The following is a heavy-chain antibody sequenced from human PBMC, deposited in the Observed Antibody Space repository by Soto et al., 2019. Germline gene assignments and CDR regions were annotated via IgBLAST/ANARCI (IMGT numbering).Heavy chain of an antibody. Sequence: EVQLVESGGGLVQPGGSLRLSCAASGFTFSIYWMSLVRQAPGKGLEWVANIKHDGSEIYYVDSVKGRFTISRDNAKNLVFLQMNSLRAEDTAMYFCARNERWGQGTLVTVSS. CDR2: IKHDGSEI. CDR1: GFTFSIYW. D-gene: IGHD1-1*01. J-gene: IGHJ4*02. CDR3: ARNER. V-gene: IGHV3-7*03.